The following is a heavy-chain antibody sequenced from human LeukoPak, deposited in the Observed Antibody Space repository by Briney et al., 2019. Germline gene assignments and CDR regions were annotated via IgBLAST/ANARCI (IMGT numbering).Heavy chain of an antibody. D-gene: IGHD2-2*01. CDR2: INHSGST. V-gene: IGHV4-34*01. J-gene: IGHJ4*02. Sequence: SETLSLTCAVYGESFRGYSWNWIRQPPGKGLEWIGEINHSGSTNYKSSLKSRVTISVDTSKNQFSLKLTSVTAADTAMYYCARADRVVVFGASIWRPFDYWGQGTLVTVPS. CDR3: ARADRVVVFGASIWRPFDY. CDR1: GESFRGYS.